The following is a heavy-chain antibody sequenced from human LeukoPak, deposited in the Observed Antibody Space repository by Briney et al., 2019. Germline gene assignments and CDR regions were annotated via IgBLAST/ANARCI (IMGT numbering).Heavy chain of an antibody. J-gene: IGHJ4*02. CDR3: ARGRDYYASGTLSEFDY. V-gene: IGHV3-21*01. CDR2: ISSSSSYI. CDR1: GFTFSTYS. D-gene: IGHD3-10*01. Sequence: PGGSLRLSCAASGFTFSTYSMNWVRQAPGKGLEWVSSISSSSSYIYYADSVKGRFTISRDNAKNSLYLQMNSLRAEDTAVYYCARGRDYYASGTLSEFDYWGQGTLVTVSS.